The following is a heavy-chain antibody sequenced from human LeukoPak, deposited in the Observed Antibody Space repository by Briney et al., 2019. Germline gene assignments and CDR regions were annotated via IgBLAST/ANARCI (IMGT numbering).Heavy chain of an antibody. J-gene: IGHJ4*02. CDR1: GFTFSSYG. Sequence: HPGRSLRLSCAASGFTFSSYGMHWVRQAPGKGLEWVAVIWYDGSNKYYAGSVKGRFTISRDNSKNTLYLQMNSLRAEDTAVYYCARDSFYYDILTGYYKLTYYFDYWGQGTLVTVSS. CDR3: ARDSFYYDILTGYYKLTYYFDY. CDR2: IWYDGSNK. V-gene: IGHV3-33*01. D-gene: IGHD3-9*01.